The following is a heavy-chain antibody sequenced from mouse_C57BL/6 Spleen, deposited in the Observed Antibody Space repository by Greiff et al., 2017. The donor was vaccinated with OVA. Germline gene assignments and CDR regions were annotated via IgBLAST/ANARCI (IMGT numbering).Heavy chain of an antibody. J-gene: IGHJ2*01. Sequence: VQRVESGAELVKPGASVKMSCKASGYTFTTYPIEWMKQNHGKSLEWIGHFNPYNDDTKYNEKFKGKATLTVENSSSTVYFELSRLTSDDSAVYYFARSRATKLGYVDYWGQGTTLTVSS. CDR2: FNPYNDDT. V-gene: IGHV1-47*01. CDR1: GYTFTTYP. D-gene: IGHD4-1*01. CDR3: ARSRATKLGYVDY.